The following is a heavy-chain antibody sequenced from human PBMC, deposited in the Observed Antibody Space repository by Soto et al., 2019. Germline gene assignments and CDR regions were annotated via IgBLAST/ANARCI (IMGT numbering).Heavy chain of an antibody. V-gene: IGHV3-23*01. J-gene: IGHJ3*01. CDR2: ISGSGIST. Sequence: SLRLSCAASGFTFSSYAMTWVRQAPGKGLEWVSAISGSGISTYYADSVKGRFTISRDNSKDTLYLQMSSLRAEDTALYYCAKHYDSGGYARDHDAFAFWGKGSLVTVPS. CDR1: GFTFSSYA. D-gene: IGHD3-10*01. CDR3: AKHYDSGGYARDHDAFAF.